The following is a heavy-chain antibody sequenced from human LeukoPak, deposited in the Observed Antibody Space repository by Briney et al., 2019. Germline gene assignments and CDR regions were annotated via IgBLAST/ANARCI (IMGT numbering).Heavy chain of an antibody. Sequence: PGGSLRLSCAASGFIFSNHWMHWVRQAPGKGLVWVARINGDGSSTKYADSVKGRFTISRDNAKNTLYLQMNSLRAEDTALYYCARARNDYDSNGFSFLDYWGQGTLVTVSS. V-gene: IGHV3-74*01. CDR1: GFIFSNHW. J-gene: IGHJ4*02. CDR3: ARARNDYDSNGFSFLDY. CDR2: INGDGSST. D-gene: IGHD3-22*01.